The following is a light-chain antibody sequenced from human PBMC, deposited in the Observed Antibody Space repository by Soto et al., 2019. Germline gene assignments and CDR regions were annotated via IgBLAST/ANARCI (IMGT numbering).Light chain of an antibody. Sequence: QPVLTQPPSVSGAPGQRVNVSCTGTSSNIGAGYDVRWYQHLPGTAPKLVIFDNVNRPSGVPDRFSASKSDTSASLTITGLQAEDEADYYCQSYDSSLRRVFGTGTKVTVL. J-gene: IGLJ1*01. V-gene: IGLV1-40*01. CDR2: DNV. CDR1: SSNIGAGYD. CDR3: QSYDSSLRRV.